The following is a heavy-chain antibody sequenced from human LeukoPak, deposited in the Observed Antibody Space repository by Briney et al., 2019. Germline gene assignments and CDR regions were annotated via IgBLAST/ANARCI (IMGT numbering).Heavy chain of an antibody. CDR1: GFTFSSYD. D-gene: IGHD1-26*01. J-gene: IGHJ4*02. Sequence: GGSLRLSCVASGFTFSSYDMHWVRQATGKGLEWVSAIGTAGDTYYPGSVKGRFTISRENAKNSLYLQMNSLRAGDTAVYYCARDGDSGSYFDYWGQGTLVTVSS. CDR3: ARDGDSGSYFDY. CDR2: IGTAGDT. V-gene: IGHV3-13*04.